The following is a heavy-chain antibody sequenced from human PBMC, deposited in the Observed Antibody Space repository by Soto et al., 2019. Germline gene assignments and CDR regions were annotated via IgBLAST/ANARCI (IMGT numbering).Heavy chain of an antibody. Sequence: ASVKVSCKASGGTFSSYAISWVRQAPGQGLEWMGGIIPIFGTANYAQKFQGRVTITADESTSTAYMELSSLRSEDTAVYYCARTTYSSSSEGVFGMDVWGQGTTVTVSS. V-gene: IGHV1-69*13. D-gene: IGHD6-6*01. J-gene: IGHJ6*02. CDR2: IIPIFGTA. CDR1: GGTFSSYA. CDR3: ARTTYSSSSEGVFGMDV.